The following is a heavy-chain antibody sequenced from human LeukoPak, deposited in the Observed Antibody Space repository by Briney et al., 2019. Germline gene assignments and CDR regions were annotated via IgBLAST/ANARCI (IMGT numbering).Heavy chain of an antibody. J-gene: IGHJ6*03. Sequence: SETLSLTCTVSGGSIYSSSYYWGWLRQTPGKGLEWIGSMYYTGNSFYNPSLKSRVTISVDTSKNQFSLKLSSVTAADTAVYYCARAVYYYYYYMDVWGKGTTVTVSS. CDR3: ARAVYYYYYYMDV. V-gene: IGHV4-39*01. CDR2: MYYTGNS. CDR1: GGSIYSSSYY.